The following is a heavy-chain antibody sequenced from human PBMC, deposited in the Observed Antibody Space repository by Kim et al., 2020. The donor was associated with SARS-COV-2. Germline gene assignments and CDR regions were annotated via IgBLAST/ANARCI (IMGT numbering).Heavy chain of an antibody. CDR1: GFTFSSYW. J-gene: IGHJ6*02. CDR2: INSDGSST. D-gene: IGHD5-18*01. CDR3: ASTGGYSYGLYYYGMDV. Sequence: GGSLRLSCAASGFTFSSYWMHWVRQAPGKGLVWVSRINSDGSSTSYVDSVKGRFTISRDNAKNTLYLQMNSLRAEDTAVYYCASTGGYSYGLYYYGMDVWGQGTTVTVSS. V-gene: IGHV3-74*01.